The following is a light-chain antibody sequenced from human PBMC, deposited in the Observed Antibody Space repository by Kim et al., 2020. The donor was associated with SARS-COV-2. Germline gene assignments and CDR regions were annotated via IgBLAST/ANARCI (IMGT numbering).Light chain of an antibody. V-gene: IGLV2-23*02. Sequence: GQSITISCTGTISDVGSYNLVSWYQQHPGKAPKLMIYEVSKRPSGVSNRFSGSKSGNTASLTISGLQAEDEADYYCCSYAGSSTLVFGGGTQLTVL. CDR2: EVS. CDR1: ISDVGSYNL. CDR3: CSYAGSSTLV. J-gene: IGLJ2*01.